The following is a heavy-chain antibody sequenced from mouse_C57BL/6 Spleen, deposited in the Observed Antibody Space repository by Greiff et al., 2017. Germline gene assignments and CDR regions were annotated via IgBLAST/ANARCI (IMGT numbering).Heavy chain of an antibody. V-gene: IGHV1-53*01. J-gene: IGHJ4*01. Sequence: QVQLQQPGTELVKPGASVKLSCKASGYTFTSYWMHWVKQRPGQGLEWIGNINPSNGGTNYNEKFKSKATLTVGKSTSTAYMQLSSLTSEDSAVYYCSRDYDGNLYYYAMDYWGQGTSVTVSA. D-gene: IGHD2-3*01. CDR3: SRDYDGNLYYYAMDY. CDR1: GYTFTSYW. CDR2: INPSNGGT.